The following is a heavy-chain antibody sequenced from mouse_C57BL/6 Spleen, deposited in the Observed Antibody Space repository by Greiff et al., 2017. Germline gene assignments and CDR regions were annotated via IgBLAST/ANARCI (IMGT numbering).Heavy chain of an antibody. V-gene: IGHV1-19*01. CDR2: INPYNGGT. CDR3: ARITTVVAPFDY. J-gene: IGHJ2*01. Sequence: VQLQQSGPVLVKPGASVKMSCKASGYTFTDYYMNWVKQSHGKSLEWIGVINPYNGGTSYNQKFKGKATLTVDKSSSTAYMELNSLTSEDSAVYYCARITTVVAPFDYWGQGTTLTVSS. CDR1: GYTFTDYY. D-gene: IGHD1-1*01.